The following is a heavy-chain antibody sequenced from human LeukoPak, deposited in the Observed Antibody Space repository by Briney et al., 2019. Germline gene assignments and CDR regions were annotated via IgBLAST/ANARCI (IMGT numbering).Heavy chain of an antibody. D-gene: IGHD6-13*01. CDR3: AKSGRSNNSGMDV. V-gene: IGHV3-23*01. J-gene: IGHJ6*02. Sequence: PGGSLRLSCAASGFTFSSYAMSWVRQAPGKGLEWVSAISGSGGSTHYADSVKGRFTISRDNSKNTLYLQMNSLRAEDTAVYYCAKSGRSNNSGMDVWGQGTTVTVSS. CDR1: GFTFSSYA. CDR2: ISGSGGST.